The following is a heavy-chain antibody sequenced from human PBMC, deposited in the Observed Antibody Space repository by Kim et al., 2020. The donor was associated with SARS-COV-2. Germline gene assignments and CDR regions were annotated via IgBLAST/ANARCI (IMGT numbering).Heavy chain of an antibody. CDR2: IHDNGYT. CDR3: ARNVYGSGSPQTGWLDP. D-gene: IGHD3-10*01. CDR1: GDSITSGGYY. V-gene: IGHV4-31*03. J-gene: IGHJ5*02. Sequence: SETLSLTCTVSGDSITSGGYYWSWIRQRPGQGLEWIGYIHDNGYTSYNPSLKSRVTISLDTSKNQFSLELSSVTAADTAVYYCARNVYGSGSPQTGWLDPWGQGTLVTVSS.